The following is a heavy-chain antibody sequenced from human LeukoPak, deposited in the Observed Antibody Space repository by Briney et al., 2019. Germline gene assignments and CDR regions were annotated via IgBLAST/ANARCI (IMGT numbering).Heavy chain of an antibody. V-gene: IGHV4-61*02. CDR1: GGSISSGSYY. D-gene: IGHD5-18*01. Sequence: KPSQTLSLTCTVSGGSISSGSYYWSWIRQPAGKGLEWIVRIYTSGSTNYNPSLKSRVTISVDTSKNQFSLKLSSVTAADTAVYYCASRYSSSSIDYWGQGTLVTVSS. CDR2: IYTSGST. J-gene: IGHJ4*02. CDR3: ASRYSSSSIDY.